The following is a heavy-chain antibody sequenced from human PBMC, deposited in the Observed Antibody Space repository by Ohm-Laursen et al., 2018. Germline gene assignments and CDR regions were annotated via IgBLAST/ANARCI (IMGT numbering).Heavy chain of an antibody. CDR1: GGSISSYY. CDR2: IFYTGST. Sequence: SQTLSLTCTVSGGSISSYYWSWIRQPPGKGLEWIGYIFYTGSTDYSPSLQSRVTMSEDTSKNQFSLKLSSVTAADTAVYYCARRGHAFDIWGQGTMVTVSS. J-gene: IGHJ3*02. CDR3: ARRGHAFDI. V-gene: IGHV4-59*01.